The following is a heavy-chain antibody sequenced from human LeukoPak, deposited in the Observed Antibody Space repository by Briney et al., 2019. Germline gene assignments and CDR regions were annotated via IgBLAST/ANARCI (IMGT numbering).Heavy chain of an antibody. D-gene: IGHD2-21*02. V-gene: IGHV3-11*01. CDR3: ARVVVTDWFDP. CDR2: ISSSGSTI. Sequence: GGSLRLSGGASGFTFSHYNMGWSRQAPGGGAEWVSYISSSGSTIYYADSVKGRFTISRDNAKNSLYLKMNSLRAEDTAVYYCARVVVTDWFDPWGQGTLVTVSS. J-gene: IGHJ5*02. CDR1: GFTFSHYN.